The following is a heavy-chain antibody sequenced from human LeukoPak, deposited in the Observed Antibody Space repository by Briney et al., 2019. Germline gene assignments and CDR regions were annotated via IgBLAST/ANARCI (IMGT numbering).Heavy chain of an antibody. J-gene: IGHJ5*02. Sequence: SVKVSCKASGGTFSSYAISWVRQAPGQGLEWMGVIIPIFGTANYAQKFQGRVTITADESTSTAYMELSSLRSEDTAVYYCARGASDPVWFDPWGQGTLVTVSS. CDR3: ARGASDPVWFDP. CDR2: IIPIFGTA. V-gene: IGHV1-69*01. CDR1: GGTFSSYA.